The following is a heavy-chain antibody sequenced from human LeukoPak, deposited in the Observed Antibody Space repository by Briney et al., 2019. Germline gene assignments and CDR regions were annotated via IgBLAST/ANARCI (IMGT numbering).Heavy chain of an antibody. Sequence: PSETLSLTCTVSGGSVSSGSYYWSWIRQPPGKGLEWIGYIYYSGSTNYNPSLKSRVTISVDTSKNQFSLKLSSVTAADTAVYYCARASFVEMATIDVYYFDYWGQGTPVTVSS. D-gene: IGHD5-24*01. V-gene: IGHV4-61*01. CDR1: GGSVSSGSYY. CDR2: IYYSGST. J-gene: IGHJ4*02. CDR3: ARASFVEMATIDVYYFDY.